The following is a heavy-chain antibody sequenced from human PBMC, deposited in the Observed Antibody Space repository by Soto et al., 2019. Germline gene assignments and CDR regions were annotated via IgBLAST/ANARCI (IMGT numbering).Heavy chain of an antibody. J-gene: IGHJ4*02. CDR1: GFSFTTYT. CDR3: ARERGKAAAVHFDY. D-gene: IGHD6-13*01. CDR2: ISSTS. V-gene: IGHV3-21*05. Sequence: PGGSLRLSCEASGFSFTTYTMNWVRQAPGKGLEWVSYISSTSYADSVKGRFTISRDNAKNTLYLQMNSLRAEDTAVYYCARERGKAAAVHFDYWGQGTLVTVSS.